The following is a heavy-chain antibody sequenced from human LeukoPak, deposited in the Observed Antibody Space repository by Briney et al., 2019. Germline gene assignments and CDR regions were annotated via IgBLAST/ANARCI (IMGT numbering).Heavy chain of an antibody. Sequence: SETLSLTCTVSGGSISSYYWTWIRQPAGKSLEWIGHIYSSGSTNHNPSLKSRVSMSVDTSRNQFSLKLSSVTAADTAVHYCAREQGYDSSGYDYWGQGSLVTVSS. CDR2: IYSSGST. V-gene: IGHV4-4*07. J-gene: IGHJ4*02. CDR3: AREQGYDSSGYDY. CDR1: GGSISSYY. D-gene: IGHD3-22*01.